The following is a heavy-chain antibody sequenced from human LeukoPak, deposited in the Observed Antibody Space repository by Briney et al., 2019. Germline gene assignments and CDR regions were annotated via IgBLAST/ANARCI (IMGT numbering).Heavy chain of an antibody. CDR1: GGSISSGGYY. CDR2: IYYSGST. CDR3: ARDPVAATPLDY. V-gene: IGHV4-31*03. D-gene: IGHD2-15*01. J-gene: IGHJ4*02. Sequence: PSQTLSLTCTVSGGSISSGGYYWSWIRQLPGKGLEWIGYIYYSGSTYYNPSLKSRVTISVDTSKNQFSLKLSSVTAADTAVYYCARDPVAATPLDYWGQGTLVTVSS.